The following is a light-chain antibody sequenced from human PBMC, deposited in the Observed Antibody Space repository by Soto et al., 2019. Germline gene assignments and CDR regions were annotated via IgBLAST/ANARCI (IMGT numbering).Light chain of an antibody. CDR2: EVN. CDR3: SSSAGSSNV. Sequence: QSALTQPPSASGSPGQAVAISCTGTSSDVGGYNYVSWYQEHPGKAPTLMIYEVNKRPSGVPDRFSGSKSGNTAYLTVHGLPADDEDPSYCSSSAGSSNVLGTGTKVTVL. J-gene: IGLJ1*01. V-gene: IGLV2-8*01. CDR1: SSDVGGYNY.